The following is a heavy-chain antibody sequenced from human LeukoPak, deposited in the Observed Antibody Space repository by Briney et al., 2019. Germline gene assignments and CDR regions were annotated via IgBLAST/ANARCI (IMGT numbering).Heavy chain of an antibody. CDR2: IYNGVNT. V-gene: IGHV4-61*01. CDR1: GASFSSASY. D-gene: IGHD1-26*01. CDR3: ARSRAFNSGAFDP. Sequence: ASETLSLTCTVSGASFSSASYWTWIRQPPGKGVEWIAHIYNGVNTNYNPSLKSRVTISVDTSENQFSLRLNSVTAADTAVYYCARSRAFNSGAFDPWGQGSLVTVSS. J-gene: IGHJ5*02.